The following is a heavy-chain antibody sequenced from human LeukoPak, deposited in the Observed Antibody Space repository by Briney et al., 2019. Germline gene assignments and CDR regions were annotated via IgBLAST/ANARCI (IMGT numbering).Heavy chain of an antibody. CDR2: IDSRGTYI. CDR1: GFTFSAYA. J-gene: IGHJ4*02. V-gene: IGHV3-21*05. CDR3: ARESGRSGSLDY. D-gene: IGHD5-12*01. Sequence: GGSLRLSCAASGFTFSAYAMKWVRQAPGKGLEWVSHIDSRGTYILYADSVKGRLTISRDNAKNSLYLQVSSLRAEDTAVYYCARESGRSGSLDYWGQGTLVTVSS.